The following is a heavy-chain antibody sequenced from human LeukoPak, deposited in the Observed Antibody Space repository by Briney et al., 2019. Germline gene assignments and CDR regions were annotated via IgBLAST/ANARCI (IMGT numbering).Heavy chain of an antibody. Sequence: SETLSLTCTVSGGSISSYYWSWIRQPPGKGLEWIGYIYYSGSTNYNPSLKSRVTISVDTSKNQFSLKLSSVTAADTAVYYCAREYCSSTSCYLSFDIWGQGTMVTVSS. CDR1: GGSISSYY. CDR2: IYYSGST. J-gene: IGHJ3*02. V-gene: IGHV4-59*01. D-gene: IGHD2-2*01. CDR3: AREYCSSTSCYLSFDI.